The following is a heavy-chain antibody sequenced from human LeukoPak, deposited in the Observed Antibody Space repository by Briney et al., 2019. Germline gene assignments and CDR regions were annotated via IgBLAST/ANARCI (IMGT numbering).Heavy chain of an antibody. V-gene: IGHV1-3*03. Sequence: ASVRVSCKASGYTFTSYAMHWVRQAPGQRLEWMGWINAGNLNTKYSQEFQGRVTITRNTSISTAYMELSSLRSEDTAVYYCARGRGGSGIALNWFDPWGQGTLVTVSS. J-gene: IGHJ5*02. CDR3: ARGRGGSGIALNWFDP. CDR1: GYTFTSYA. D-gene: IGHD3-10*01. CDR2: INAGNLNT.